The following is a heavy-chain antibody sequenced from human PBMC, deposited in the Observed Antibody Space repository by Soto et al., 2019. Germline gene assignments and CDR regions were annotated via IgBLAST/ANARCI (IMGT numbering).Heavy chain of an antibody. V-gene: IGHV3-30-3*01. D-gene: IGHD1-26*01. CDR2: ISYDGSNK. J-gene: IGHJ3*02. CDR1: GFTFSSYA. Sequence: QVQLVESGGGVVQPGRSLRLSCAASGFTFSSYAMHWVRQAPGKGLEWVAVISYDGSNKYYADSVKGRFTISRDNSKNTLYLQMNSLRAEDTAVYYCVREEGGSYYLYAFDIWGQGTMVTVSS. CDR3: VREEGGSYYLYAFDI.